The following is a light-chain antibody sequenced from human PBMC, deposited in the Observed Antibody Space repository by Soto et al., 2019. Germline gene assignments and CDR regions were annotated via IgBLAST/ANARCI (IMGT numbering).Light chain of an antibody. CDR2: GAS. CDR3: QQSFSPPQT. V-gene: IGKV1-39*01. J-gene: IGKJ1*01. Sequence: DIQLTQSPSFLSASVGDRVTITCRASQGTSTYLALFQQKPGRAPNLLIYGASTLQSGVPPRFSGSGSGTDFTLTISSLQPEDFATYYCQQSFSPPQTFGQGTKVDIK. CDR1: QGTSTY.